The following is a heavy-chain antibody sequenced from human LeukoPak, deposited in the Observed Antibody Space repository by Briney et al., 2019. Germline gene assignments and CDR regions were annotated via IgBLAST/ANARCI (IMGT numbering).Heavy chain of an antibody. CDR3: ARSRLWFDY. D-gene: IGHD2-21*01. CDR2: IYYSGST. V-gene: IGHV4-59*01. CDR1: GGSISSYY. Sequence: SETLSLTCTVSGGSISSYYWTWIRQPPGMGLEWIGYIYYSGSTNYNPSLKSRVTISVDTSKNQVSLKVGSVTAADTAVYYDARSRLWFDYWGQGTLVTVSS. J-gene: IGHJ4*02.